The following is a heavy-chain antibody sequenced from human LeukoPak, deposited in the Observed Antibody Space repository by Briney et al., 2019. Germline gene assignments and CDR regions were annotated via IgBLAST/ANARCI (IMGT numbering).Heavy chain of an antibody. CDR1: GFTCDGYG. D-gene: IGHD3-10*01. CDR3: ARSASASYTWHFDL. V-gene: IGHV3-20*01. Sequence: GGSLRRSCAASGFTCDGYGMIWVRQAQGKGLQWVAGINWNGASTGYADSVKVPITISRDSAKNSLFLQMNSLTDEDMALYHCARSASASYTWHFDLWGRGTLVTVSS. CDR2: INWNGAST. J-gene: IGHJ2*01.